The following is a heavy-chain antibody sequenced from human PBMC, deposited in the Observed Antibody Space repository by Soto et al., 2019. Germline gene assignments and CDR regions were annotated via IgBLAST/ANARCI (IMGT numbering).Heavy chain of an antibody. CDR1: GDSINSYY. CDR2: VYSSGSA. V-gene: IGHV4-59*08. Sequence: PSETLSLTCIVSGDSINSYYWNWIRQPPGRGLEWIGYVYSSGSAIYNPSLKSRVTLSVDTSKDQFALNLRSVTAADTAVYFCSRLRYGGYLYYWGQGRPVTVSS. CDR3: SRLRYGGYLYY. D-gene: IGHD2-15*01. J-gene: IGHJ4*02.